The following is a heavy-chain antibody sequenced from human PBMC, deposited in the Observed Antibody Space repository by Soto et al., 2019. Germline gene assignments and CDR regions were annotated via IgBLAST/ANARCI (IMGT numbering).Heavy chain of an antibody. V-gene: IGHV3-74*01. Sequence: GSLRLSCAASGFTFSSYWMHWVRQAPGKGLVWVSRINSDGSSTSYADSVKGRFTISRDNAKNTLYLQMNSLRAEDTAVYYCASLACDYYDSSGYRDLYGMDVWGQGTTVTVSS. CDR3: ASLACDYYDSSGYRDLYGMDV. CDR2: INSDGSST. J-gene: IGHJ6*02. D-gene: IGHD3-22*01. CDR1: GFTFSSYW.